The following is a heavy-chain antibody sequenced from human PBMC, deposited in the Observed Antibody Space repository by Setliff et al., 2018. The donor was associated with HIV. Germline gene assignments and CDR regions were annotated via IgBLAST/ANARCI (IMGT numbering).Heavy chain of an antibody. J-gene: IGHJ4*02. V-gene: IGHV3-72*01. CDR1: GFTFSDHY. CDR2: TRNKANSYTT. Sequence: GGSLRLSCAASGFTFSDHYMDWVRQAPGKGLEWVGRTRNKANSYTTEYAASVKGRFTISRDDSKNSLYLQMNSLKTEDTAVYYCAISSSKYYFEYWGQGTLVTVSS. CDR3: AISSSKYYFEY. D-gene: IGHD6-6*01.